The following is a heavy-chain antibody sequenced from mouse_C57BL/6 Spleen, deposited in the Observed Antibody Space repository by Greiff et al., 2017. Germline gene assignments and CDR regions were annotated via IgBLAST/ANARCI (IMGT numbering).Heavy chain of an antibody. CDR3: ARNSSYEGY. D-gene: IGHD1-1*01. Sequence: VQLQQSGAELVKPGASVKISCKASGYAFSSYWMNWVQQRPGKGLEWIGQIYPGDGDTNYNGKFKGKATLTADKSSSTAYMQLSSLTSEDSAVYFCARNSSYEGYWGQGTTLTVSS. V-gene: IGHV1-80*01. J-gene: IGHJ2*01. CDR2: IYPGDGDT. CDR1: GYAFSSYW.